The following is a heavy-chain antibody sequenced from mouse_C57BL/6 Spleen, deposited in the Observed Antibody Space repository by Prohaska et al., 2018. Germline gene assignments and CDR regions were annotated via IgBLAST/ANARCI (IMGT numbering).Heavy chain of an antibody. Sequence: EVQLLETGGGLVQPGGSRGLSCEGSGFTFSGFWMSWVRQTPGKTLAWIGVINSDGSAINYAPSIKDRFTIFRDNDKSTLYLQMSNVRSEDTAAYFCMRYGNYWYFDVWGTGTTVTVSS. CDR1: GFTFSGFW. CDR3: MRYGNYWYFDV. V-gene: IGHV11-2*01. CDR2: INSDGSAI. J-gene: IGHJ1*03. D-gene: IGHD2-1*01.